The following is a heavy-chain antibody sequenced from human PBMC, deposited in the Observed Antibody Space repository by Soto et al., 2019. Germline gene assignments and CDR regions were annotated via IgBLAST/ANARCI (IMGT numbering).Heavy chain of an antibody. CDR2: IYHGGST. J-gene: IGHJ5*02. CDR3: SREFDYDDNNWFGP. CDR1: GGSISSGGYS. Sequence: SETLSLTCAVSGGSISSGGYSWSWIRQPPGKGLEWIGYIYHGGSTYYNPSLKSRVTISVDRSKNQFSLKLSSVTAADTAVYYCSREFDYDDNNWFGPWGQGTLVTVSS. D-gene: IGHD4-17*01. V-gene: IGHV4-30-2*01.